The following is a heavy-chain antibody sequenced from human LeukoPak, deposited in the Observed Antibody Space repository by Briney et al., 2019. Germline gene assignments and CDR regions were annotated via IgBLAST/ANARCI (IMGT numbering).Heavy chain of an antibody. J-gene: IGHJ6*03. Sequence: AGGSLRLSCAASGFTFSSYGMHWVRQAPGKGLEWVAFIRYDGSVKYYADSVKGRVTISRANSKKTLYLKMNSPRVEDTAVYYCAKVTPQNYYYMDVWGTGTTVTVSS. V-gene: IGHV3-30*02. CDR2: IRYDGSVK. CDR3: AKVTPQNYYYMDV. CDR1: GFTFSSYG.